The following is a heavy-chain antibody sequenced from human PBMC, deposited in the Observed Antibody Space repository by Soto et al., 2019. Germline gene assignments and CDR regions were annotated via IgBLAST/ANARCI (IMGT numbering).Heavy chain of an antibody. Sequence: QVQLVESGGGVVQPGRSLRLSCVASGFTFSNHGMHWVRQAPGKGLEWVAVISFEGSIKYYTDSVKGRFTISRDDSKNTVYLQRNSLRAEDTAVYFCARDSGVGSCSGGSCYTSNWFDPWGQGTLVTVSS. CDR3: ARDSGVGSCSGGSCYTSNWFDP. J-gene: IGHJ5*02. CDR1: GFTFSNHG. D-gene: IGHD2-15*01. V-gene: IGHV3-30*03. CDR2: ISFEGSIK.